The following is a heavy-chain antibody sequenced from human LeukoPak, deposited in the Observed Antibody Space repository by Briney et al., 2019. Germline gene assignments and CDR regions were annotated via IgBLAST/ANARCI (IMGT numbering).Heavy chain of an antibody. D-gene: IGHD3-3*01. CDR1: GASYNAYY. CDR2: IDHRGTA. V-gene: IGHV4-34*01. J-gene: IGHJ4*02. CDR3: AVGITILGVAASFDS. Sequence: SETMSLTCAVYGASYNAYYWSWIRQPPGKGLEWIGDIDHRGTATYNPSFKSRLSISADASKNQFSLKLNSVTDADTAVYYCAVGITILGVAASFDSWGQGNLVIVSS.